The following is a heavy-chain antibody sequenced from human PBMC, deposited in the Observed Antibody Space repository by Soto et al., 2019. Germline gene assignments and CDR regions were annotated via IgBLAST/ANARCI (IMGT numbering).Heavy chain of an antibody. V-gene: IGHV1-69*13. D-gene: IGHD2-2*02. CDR2: IIPIFGTA. CDR3: ASAPGRECSITSCYTIPYNPYNWFGP. CDR1: GATFSSYA. J-gene: IGHJ5*02. Sequence: GASVKASCKASGATFSSYAISWVRQAPEQGLEWMGGIIPIFGTANYAQKFQGRVTITAAESTSTAYMELSSLRYEDTAVYYCASAPGRECSITSCYTIPYNPYNWFGPRGQGTLVTVSS.